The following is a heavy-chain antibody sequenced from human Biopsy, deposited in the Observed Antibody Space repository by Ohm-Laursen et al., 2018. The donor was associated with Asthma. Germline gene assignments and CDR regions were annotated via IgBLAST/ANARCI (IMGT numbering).Heavy chain of an antibody. V-gene: IGHV4-30-4*01. Sequence: TLSLTCTVSGGSISSGDYYWSWIRQPPGKGLEWIGYIYYSGSTYYNPSLKSRVTISVDTSKNQFSLKLSSVTAADTAVYYCARDLSFYDSSGYYRRWFDPWGQGTLVTVPS. CDR3: ARDLSFYDSSGYYRRWFDP. D-gene: IGHD3-22*01. J-gene: IGHJ5*02. CDR1: GGSISSGDYY. CDR2: IYYSGST.